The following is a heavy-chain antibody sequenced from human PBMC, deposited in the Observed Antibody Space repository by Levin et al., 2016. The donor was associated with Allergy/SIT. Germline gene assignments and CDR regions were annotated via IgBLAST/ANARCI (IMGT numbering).Heavy chain of an antibody. CDR1: GGSISSYY. J-gene: IGHJ6*02. Sequence: SETLSLTCTVSGGSISSYYWSWIRQPPGKGLEWIGYIYYSGSTNYNPSLKSRVTISVDTSKNQFSLKLSSVTAADTAVYYCARQGHYYDSSGYYTPVRLSYYYYGMDVWGQGTTVTVSS. CDR2: IYYSGST. D-gene: IGHD3-22*01. V-gene: IGHV4-59*08. CDR3: ARQGHYYDSSGYYTPVRLSYYYYGMDV.